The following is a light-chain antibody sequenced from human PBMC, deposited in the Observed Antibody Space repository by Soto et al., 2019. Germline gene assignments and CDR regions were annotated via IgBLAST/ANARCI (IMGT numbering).Light chain of an antibody. J-gene: IGKJ1*01. Sequence: DIQMTQWPSSLSASVGDRVTITCRASQSISSYLHWYQQKPGKAPKLLISAASSLQSGVPSRFSGSGSGTDFTLTISSLQPEDFATYYCQQSYSTPRTFGQGTKVDIK. CDR2: AAS. CDR1: QSISSY. CDR3: QQSYSTPRT. V-gene: IGKV1-39*01.